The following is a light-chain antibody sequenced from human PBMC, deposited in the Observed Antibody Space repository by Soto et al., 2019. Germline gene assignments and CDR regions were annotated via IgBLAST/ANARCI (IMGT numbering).Light chain of an antibody. CDR3: QQYGTSPRT. Sequence: EIVLTQSPGTLSLSPGERATLSCRASQSVTSTYLAWYQQKPGQAPRLLIYSASSRATGIPDRFSGSGSGTDFTLTISRLEPEDFVVYYCQQYGTSPRTFGQGTKVEIK. CDR1: QSVTSTY. CDR2: SAS. J-gene: IGKJ2*01. V-gene: IGKV3-20*01.